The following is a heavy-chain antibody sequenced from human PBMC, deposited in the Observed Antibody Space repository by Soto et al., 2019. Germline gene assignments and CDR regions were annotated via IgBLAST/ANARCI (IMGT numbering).Heavy chain of an antibody. J-gene: IGHJ5*02. CDR2: ISAYNGNT. V-gene: IGHV1-18*01. CDR1: GYTFTSYG. Sequence: ASVKVSCKASGYTFTSYGISWVRQAPGQGLEWMGWISAYNGNTNYAQKLQGRVTMTTDTSTSTAYMELRSLRSDDTAVYYCARDQGSYSSSWYDFDPWGQGTLVTVSS. D-gene: IGHD6-13*01. CDR3: ARDQGSYSSSWYDFDP.